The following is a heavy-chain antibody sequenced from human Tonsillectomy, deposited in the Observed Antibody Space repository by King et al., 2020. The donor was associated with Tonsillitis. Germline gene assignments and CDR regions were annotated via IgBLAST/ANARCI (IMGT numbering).Heavy chain of an antibody. V-gene: IGHV3-11*01. CDR1: GFMFSDFY. CDR2: ISSREATT. J-gene: IGHJ4*02. CDR3: ARDTYYSDNTYDY. D-gene: IGHD3-22*01. Sequence: VQLVESGGGLVKPGGSLRLSCAASGFMFSDFYMSWIRQAPGKGREWVSYISSREATTYYADSVKGRFTISRDNAKNSLYLQMNSLRAEDTAVYYCARDTYYSDNTYDYWGQGTLVTVSS.